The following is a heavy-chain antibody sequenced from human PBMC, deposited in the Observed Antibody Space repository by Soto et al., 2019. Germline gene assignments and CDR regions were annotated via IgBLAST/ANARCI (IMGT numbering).Heavy chain of an antibody. CDR2: INTDGSST. J-gene: IGHJ4*02. CDR3: AKRGVDTFGLSY. D-gene: IGHD3-10*01. V-gene: IGHV3-74*01. Sequence: EVQLVDSGGGLVQPGGSLRLSCAVSGFTFSSFWMHWVRQAPGEGLVWVSRINTDGSSTSYADSVKGRFTISRDNAKNTLYLQMNSLRVEDTAMYYCAKRGVDTFGLSYWGQGTLVTVSS. CDR1: GFTFSSFW.